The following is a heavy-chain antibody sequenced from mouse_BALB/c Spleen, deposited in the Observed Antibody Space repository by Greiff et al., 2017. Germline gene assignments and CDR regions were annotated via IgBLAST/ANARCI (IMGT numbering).Heavy chain of an antibody. Sequence: EVKLQESGPGLVKPSQSLSLTCTVTGYSITSDYAWNWIRQFPGNKLEWMGYISYSGSTSYNPSLKSRISITRDTSKNQFFLQLNSVTTEDTATYYCARCYYGSSYEDYFDYWGQGTTLTVSS. CDR3: ARCYYGSSYEDYFDY. J-gene: IGHJ2*01. V-gene: IGHV3-2*02. CDR1: GYSITSDYA. CDR2: ISYSGST. D-gene: IGHD1-1*01.